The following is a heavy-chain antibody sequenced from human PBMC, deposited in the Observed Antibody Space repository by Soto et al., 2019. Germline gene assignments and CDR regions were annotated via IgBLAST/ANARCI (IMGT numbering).Heavy chain of an antibody. J-gene: IGHJ4*02. D-gene: IGHD1-26*01. CDR2: IVVGSGNT. V-gene: IGHV1-58*01. CDR3: AEGSVGGGCTFDY. Sequence: ASVKVSCKASGFTFTMSAVHWVLQARGQRLEWIGWIVVGSGNTNYAQKFQERVTITRDMSTSTAYMELSSLRSEDTAVYYCAEGSVGGGCTFDYWGQGSLVTVSS. CDR1: GFTFTMSA.